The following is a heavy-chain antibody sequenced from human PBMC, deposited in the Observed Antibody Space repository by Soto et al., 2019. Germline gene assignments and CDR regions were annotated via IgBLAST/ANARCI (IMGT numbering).Heavy chain of an antibody. CDR2: ISAYNGNT. CDR3: ARADYDILTGYSSYWYFDL. Sequence: GASVKVSCKASRYTFTSYGLSWVRQAPGQGLEWMGWISAYNGNTNYAQKLQGRVTMTTDTSTSTAYMELRSLRSDDTAVYYCARADYDILTGYSSYWYFDLWGRGTLVTVSS. V-gene: IGHV1-18*01. J-gene: IGHJ2*01. D-gene: IGHD3-9*01. CDR1: RYTFTSYG.